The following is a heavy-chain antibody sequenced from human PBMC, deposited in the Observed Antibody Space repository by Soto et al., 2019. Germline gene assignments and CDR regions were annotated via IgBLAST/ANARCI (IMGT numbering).Heavy chain of an antibody. CDR1: GGSFSGYY. CDR2: INHSGST. CDR3: ARGQAARDFDY. Sequence: SETLSLTCAVYGGSFSGYYWSWIRQPPGKGLEWIGEINHSGSTNYNPSLKSRVTISVDTSKNQFSLKLSSVTAADTAVYYCARGQAARDFDYWGQGTLVTVSS. D-gene: IGHD6-6*01. V-gene: IGHV4-34*01. J-gene: IGHJ4*02.